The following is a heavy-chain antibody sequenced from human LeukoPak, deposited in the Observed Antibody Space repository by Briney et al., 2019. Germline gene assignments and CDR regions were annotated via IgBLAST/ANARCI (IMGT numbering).Heavy chain of an antibody. D-gene: IGHD6-19*01. CDR2: INPSGGST. CDR1: GYTFTSYY. V-gene: IGHV1-46*01. J-gene: IGHJ3*02. Sequence: ASVKVSCKASGYTFTSYYMHWVRQAPGQGLEWMGIINPSGGSTSYAQKFQGRVTMTRDTSTSTVYMELSSLRSEDTAVYYCASPLYSSGWHDAFDIWGQGTMVTVSS. CDR3: ASPLYSSGWHDAFDI.